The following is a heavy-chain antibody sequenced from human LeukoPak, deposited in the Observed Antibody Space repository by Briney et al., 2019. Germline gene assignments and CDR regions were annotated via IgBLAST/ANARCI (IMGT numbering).Heavy chain of an antibody. Sequence: GGSLRLSCAASGFTFSSYAMSWVRQAPGKGLEWVSVIYSGGSTYYADSVKGRFTISRDNSKNTLYLQMNSLRAEDTAVYYCASGATGVDDYWGQGTLVTVSS. V-gene: IGHV3-53*01. CDR1: GFTFSSYA. CDR2: IYSGGST. D-gene: IGHD7-27*01. J-gene: IGHJ4*02. CDR3: ASGATGVDDY.